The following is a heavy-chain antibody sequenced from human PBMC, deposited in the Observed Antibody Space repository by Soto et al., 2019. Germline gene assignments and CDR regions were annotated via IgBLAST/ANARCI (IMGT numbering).Heavy chain of an antibody. CDR3: ARGEQQLYYYYGMDV. J-gene: IGHJ6*02. D-gene: IGHD6-13*01. CDR2: INSDGSST. CDR1: GFTFSSYW. Sequence: GGSLRLSCAASGFTFSSYWMHWVRQAPGKGLVWVSRINSDGSSTSYADSVKGRFTISRDNAKNTLYLQMNSLRAEDTAVYYCARGEQQLYYYYGMDVWGQGTTVTVSS. V-gene: IGHV3-74*01.